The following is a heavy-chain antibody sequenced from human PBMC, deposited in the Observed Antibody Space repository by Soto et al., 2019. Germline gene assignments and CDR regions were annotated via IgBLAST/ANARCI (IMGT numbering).Heavy chain of an antibody. CDR1: GYSFTSYW. D-gene: IGHD2-8*01. CDR3: ASSPTHCTNGVCYDNWFDP. Sequence: GESLKISCKGSGYSFTSYWISWVRQMPGKGLEWMGRIDPSDSYTNYSPSFQGHVTISADKSISTAYLQWSSLKASDTAMYYCASSPTHCTNGVCYDNWFDPWGQGTLVTVSS. V-gene: IGHV5-10-1*01. CDR2: IDPSDSYT. J-gene: IGHJ5*02.